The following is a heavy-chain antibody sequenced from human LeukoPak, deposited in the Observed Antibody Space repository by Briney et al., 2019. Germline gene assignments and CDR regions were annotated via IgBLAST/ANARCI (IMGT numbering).Heavy chain of an antibody. V-gene: IGHV4-39*07. J-gene: IGHJ4*02. CDR2: VHYSGSI. Sequence: ASETLSLTCTVSGASISSSSYYWAWIRQPPGKGLEWIGSVHYSGSIYYNPSLKSRATLSVDTSKDEFSLRLTSVTAADTALYFCTVGANYYDRNTVYFIDYWGQGTLVTVSS. CDR3: TVGANYYDRNTVYFIDY. CDR1: GASISSSSYY. D-gene: IGHD3-22*01.